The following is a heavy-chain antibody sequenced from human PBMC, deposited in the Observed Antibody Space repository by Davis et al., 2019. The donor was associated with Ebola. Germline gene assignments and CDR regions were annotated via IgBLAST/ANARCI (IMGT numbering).Heavy chain of an antibody. CDR1: GGSFSGYY. Sequence: GSLRLSCAVYGGSFSGYYWSWIRQPPGKGLEWIGEINHSGSTNYNPSLKSRVTISVDTSKNQFSLKLSSVTAADTAVYYCARRDYYGSWHDYWGQGTLVTVSS. CDR2: INHSGST. CDR3: ARRDYYGSWHDY. D-gene: IGHD3-10*01. V-gene: IGHV4-34*01. J-gene: IGHJ4*02.